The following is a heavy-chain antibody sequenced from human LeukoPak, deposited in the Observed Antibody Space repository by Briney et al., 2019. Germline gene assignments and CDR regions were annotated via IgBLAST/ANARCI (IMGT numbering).Heavy chain of an antibody. CDR1: GGSISSYY. CDR2: IYYSGST. CDR3: ARAPAGYCSSTSCPPVSWFDP. V-gene: IGHV4-59*01. Sequence: SGTLSLTCTVSGGSISSYYWSWIRQPPGKGLEWIGYIYYSGSTNYNPSLKSRVTISVDTSKNQFSLKLSSVTAADTAVYYCARAPAGYCSSTSCPPVSWFDPWGQGTLVTVSS. J-gene: IGHJ5*02. D-gene: IGHD2-2*01.